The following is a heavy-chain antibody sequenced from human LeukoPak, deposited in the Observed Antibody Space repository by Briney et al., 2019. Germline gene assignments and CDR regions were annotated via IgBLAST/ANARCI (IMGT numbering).Heavy chain of an antibody. CDR1: GFTFSDAW. D-gene: IGHD6-19*01. CDR2: IKSIAGQRKTGGGAT. J-gene: IGHJ4*02. Sequence: NSGGSLRLSCATSGFTFSDAWMTWVRQAPGKGLEWVGHIKSIAGQRKTGGGATEYAAPVRGRFSISRDDSKNTLFLQMNSLKTEDTGVYYCSTVISGGWYRGHWGQGALVTVSS. V-gene: IGHV3-15*01. CDR3: STVISGGWYRGH.